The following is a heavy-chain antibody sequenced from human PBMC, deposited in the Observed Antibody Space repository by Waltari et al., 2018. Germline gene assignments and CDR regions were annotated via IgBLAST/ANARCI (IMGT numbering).Heavy chain of an antibody. V-gene: IGHV3-53*04. Sequence: EVQLVESGGGLVQPGGSLRLSCEASGFTVSNNYMSWVRQAPGKGLEWVSVIYTGGGTYYADSVKGRFTISRHNSKNTLYLQMNSLRAEDTAVYYCARDYFQDAFDIWGQGTMVTVSS. CDR3: ARDYFQDAFDI. CDR1: GFTVSNNY. CDR2: IYTGGGT. D-gene: IGHD3-10*01. J-gene: IGHJ3*02.